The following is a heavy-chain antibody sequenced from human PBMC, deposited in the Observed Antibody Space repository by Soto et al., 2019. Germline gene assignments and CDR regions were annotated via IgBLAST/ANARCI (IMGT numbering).Heavy chain of an antibody. CDR1: GFTFSDYY. J-gene: IGHJ4*02. CDR2: FSSSGSTI. Sequence: GGSLRLSCAASGFTFSDYYMSWIRQAPGKGLEWVSCFSSSGSTIYYADSVKGRFTISRDNAKNSLYLQMNSLRAEDTAVYYCARDLMITFGGVIVTRGQGTLVTVSS. V-gene: IGHV3-11*01. CDR3: ARDLMITFGGVIVT. D-gene: IGHD3-16*02.